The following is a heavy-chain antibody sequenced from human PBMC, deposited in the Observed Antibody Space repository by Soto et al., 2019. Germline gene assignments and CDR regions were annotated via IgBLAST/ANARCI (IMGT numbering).Heavy chain of an antibody. J-gene: IGHJ6*02. CDR2: IKQDGSEK. D-gene: IGHD2-21*02. Sequence: GGSLRLSCAASGFTFSSYWMSWVRQAPGKGLEWVANIKQDGSEKYYVDSVKGRFTISRDNAKNSLYLQMISLGAEDTAVYYCARDPSCGGDCYYYYYYGMDVWGQGTTVTVSS. CDR3: ARDPSCGGDCYYYYYYGMDV. CDR1: GFTFSSYW. V-gene: IGHV3-7*01.